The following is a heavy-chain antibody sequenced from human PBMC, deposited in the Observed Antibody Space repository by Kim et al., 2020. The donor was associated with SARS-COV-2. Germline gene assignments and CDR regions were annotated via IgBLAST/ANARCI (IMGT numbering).Heavy chain of an antibody. CDR3: TTVGYGDYVNY. V-gene: IGHV3-15*01. Sequence: GGSLRLSCGASGFDFSTAWMSWVRQAPGKGLEWVGRIKSKIDGGTADYAAPVRGRFIISRVDSRNMVFLQMYNLRADDTAVYYCTTVGYGDYVNYWGRGTLVAVST. J-gene: IGHJ4*01. CDR2: IKSKIDGGTA. CDR1: GFDFSTAW. D-gene: IGHD4-17*01.